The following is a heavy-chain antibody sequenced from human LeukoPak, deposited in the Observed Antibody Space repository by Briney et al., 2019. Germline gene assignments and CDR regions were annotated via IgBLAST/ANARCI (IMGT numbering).Heavy chain of an antibody. CDR3: ARGAGYNYPYYFDY. Sequence: PGGSLRLSCAASGFTFNSYATSWVRQAPGRGLEWVSGIGGSARSTYYADSVKGRFTISRDNSKNTLYLQMNSLRAEDTAVYYCARGAGYNYPYYFDYWGQGTLVTVSS. D-gene: IGHD5-24*01. J-gene: IGHJ4*02. CDR2: IGGSARST. CDR1: GFTFNSYA. V-gene: IGHV3-23*01.